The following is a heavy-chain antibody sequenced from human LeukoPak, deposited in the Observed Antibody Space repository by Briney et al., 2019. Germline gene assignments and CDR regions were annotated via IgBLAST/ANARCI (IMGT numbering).Heavy chain of an antibody. CDR2: IYYSGST. J-gene: IGHJ5*02. CDR3: ASHIRDYGEGVNWFDP. CDR1: GGSISSSGHY. V-gene: IGHV4-39*01. Sequence: PSETLSLTCTVSGGSISSSGHYWGWIRQPPGKGLEWIGSIYYSGSTYYNPSLKSRVTISVDTSKNQFSLKLSSATAADTAVYYCASHIRDYGEGVNWFDPWGQGTLVTVSS. D-gene: IGHD4-17*01.